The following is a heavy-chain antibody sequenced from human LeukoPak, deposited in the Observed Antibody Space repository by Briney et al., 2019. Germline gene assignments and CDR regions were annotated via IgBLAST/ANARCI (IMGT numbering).Heavy chain of an antibody. CDR1: GFTFSSTL. D-gene: IGHD3/OR15-3a*01. Sequence: PGGSLRLSCAASGFTFSSTLTHWVRQPPGKGLEWIGSIYYSGNTYYNASLKSQVSISIDTSKNQFSLRLTSVTAADTAVCYCARQTGSGLFILPGGQGTLVTVSS. V-gene: IGHV4-39*01. CDR3: ARQTGSGLFILP. CDR2: IYYSGNT. J-gene: IGHJ4*02.